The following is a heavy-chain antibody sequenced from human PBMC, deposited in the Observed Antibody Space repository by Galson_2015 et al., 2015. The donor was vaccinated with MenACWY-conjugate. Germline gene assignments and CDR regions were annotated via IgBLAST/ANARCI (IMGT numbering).Heavy chain of an antibody. Sequence: SLRLSCAVSGFTFRQYAMSWVRQAPGTGLEWVAIISDSGAATHYIDSVKGRFTISRDNSKNTLYLQMSRPRAEDTALYYCAKDVYMDVWGKGTTVSVSS. V-gene: IGHV3-23*01. CDR3: AKDVYMDV. CDR2: ISDSGAAT. J-gene: IGHJ6*03. CDR1: GFTFRQYA.